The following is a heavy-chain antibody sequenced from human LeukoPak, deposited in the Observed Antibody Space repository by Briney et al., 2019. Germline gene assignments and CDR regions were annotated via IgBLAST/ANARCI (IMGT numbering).Heavy chain of an antibody. Sequence: SGTLSLTCTVSGGSIGSSRFYWGWLRQPPGKGLEWTGSIDYSGKTFYNPSLKSRVTISVDTSKNQFSLKLSSVTAADTAVYYCARHCSDGSCYEYWGQGTLVTVSS. CDR2: IDYSGKT. D-gene: IGHD2-15*01. CDR3: ARHCSDGSCYEY. V-gene: IGHV4-39*01. J-gene: IGHJ4*02. CDR1: GGSIGSSRFY.